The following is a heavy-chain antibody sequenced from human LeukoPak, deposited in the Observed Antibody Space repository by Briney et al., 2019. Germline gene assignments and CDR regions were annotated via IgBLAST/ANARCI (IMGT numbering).Heavy chain of an antibody. V-gene: IGHV4-59*01. J-gene: IGHJ4*02. CDR2: IYYSGST. CDR1: GGSISSYY. CDR3: AGFIGRGGSYVFDY. D-gene: IGHD1-26*01. Sequence: SETLSLTCTVSGGSISSYYWSWIRQPPGKGLEWIGYIYYSGSTNYNPSLKSRVTISVDTSKNQFSLKLSSVTAADTAVYYCAGFIGRGGSYVFDYWGQGTLVTVSS.